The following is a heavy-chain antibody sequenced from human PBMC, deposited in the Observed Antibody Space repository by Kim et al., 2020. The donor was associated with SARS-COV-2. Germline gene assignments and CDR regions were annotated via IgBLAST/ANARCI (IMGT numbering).Heavy chain of an antibody. J-gene: IGHJ4*02. CDR3: ASCSSSSCYTRFDY. D-gene: IGHD2-2*02. CDR2: VSGSGGST. V-gene: IGHV3-23*01. Sequence: GSLRLSCAASGFTFSNYAMSWVRQAPGQGLEWVSFVSGSGGSTYYADSVKGRFTISRDNSKNTLYLQMNSLRAEDTAIFYCASCSSSSCYTRFDYWGQGTLVTVSS. CDR1: GFTFSNYA.